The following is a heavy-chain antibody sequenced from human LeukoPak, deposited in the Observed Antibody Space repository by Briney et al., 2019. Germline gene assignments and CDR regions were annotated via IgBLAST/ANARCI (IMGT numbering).Heavy chain of an antibody. CDR3: ARAPHFFDTSGSRYYFDY. D-gene: IGHD3-22*01. Sequence: SETLSPTCTVSGGSISSYYWSWIRQPPGKGLEWIGSIYYSGNTYYSPSLMSRVTISVDTSKNQFSLNLSSVTAADTAVYYCARAPHFFDTSGSRYYFDYWGQGALVTVSS. CDR2: IYYSGNT. J-gene: IGHJ4*02. V-gene: IGHV4-59*12. CDR1: GGSISSYY.